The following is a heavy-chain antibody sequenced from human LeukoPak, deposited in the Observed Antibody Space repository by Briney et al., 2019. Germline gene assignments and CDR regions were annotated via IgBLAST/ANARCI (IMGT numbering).Heavy chain of an antibody. J-gene: IGHJ4*02. CDR1: GYTFTGYY. CDR2: INPNSGGT. Sequence: ASVKVSFKASGYTFTGYYMHWVRQAPGQGLEWTGWINPNSGGTNYAQKFQGRVTMTRDTSISTAYMELSRLRSDDTAVYYCARGYSGYDGPFDYWGQGTLVTVSS. V-gene: IGHV1-2*02. CDR3: ARGYSGYDGPFDY. D-gene: IGHD5-12*01.